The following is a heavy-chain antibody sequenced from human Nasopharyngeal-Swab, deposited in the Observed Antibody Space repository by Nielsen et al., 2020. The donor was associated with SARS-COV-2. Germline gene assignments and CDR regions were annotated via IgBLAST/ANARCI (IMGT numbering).Heavy chain of an antibody. D-gene: IGHD6-13*01. CDR1: GFTFGDYA. J-gene: IGHJ5*02. Sequence: GESLKISCTASGFTFGDYAMSWFRQAPGKGLEWVGFIRSKAYGGTTEYAASVKGRFTISRDDSKSIAYLQMNSLKTEDTAVYYCARFGDPGIAAAGTWFDPWGQGTLVTVSS. CDR3: ARFGDPGIAAAGTWFDP. V-gene: IGHV3-49*03. CDR2: IRSKAYGGTT.